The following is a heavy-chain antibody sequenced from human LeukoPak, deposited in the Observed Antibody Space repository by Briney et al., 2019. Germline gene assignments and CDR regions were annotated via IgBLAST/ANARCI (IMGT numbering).Heavy chain of an antibody. V-gene: IGHV4-39*02. D-gene: IGHD6-13*01. CDR3: AKEGSGSSWYGSYYYYYMDV. J-gene: IGHJ6*03. CDR1: GGSISSSSYY. CDR2: IYYSGST. Sequence: SETLSLTCTVSGGSISSSSYYWGWIRQPPGKGLEWIGSIYYSGSTYYNPSLKSRVTISVDTSKNQFSLKLSSVTAADTAVYYCAKEGSGSSWYGSYYYYYMDVWGKGTTVTISS.